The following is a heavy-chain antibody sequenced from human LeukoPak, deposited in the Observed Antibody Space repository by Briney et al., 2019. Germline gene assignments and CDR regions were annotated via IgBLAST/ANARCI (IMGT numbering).Heavy chain of an antibody. CDR3: AKDCGLYYSGSPGGFDP. V-gene: IGHV3-30-3*01. D-gene: IGHD1-26*01. J-gene: IGHJ5*02. CDR2: TSYDGGNK. CDR1: GFTFSSYA. Sequence: GGSLRLSCAASGFTFSSYAMHWVRQAPGKGLEWVAVTSYDGGNKSYGDSVKGRFTISRDNSKNTPYLQMNSLRAEDTAVYYCAKDCGLYYSGSPGGFDPWGQGTLVTVSS.